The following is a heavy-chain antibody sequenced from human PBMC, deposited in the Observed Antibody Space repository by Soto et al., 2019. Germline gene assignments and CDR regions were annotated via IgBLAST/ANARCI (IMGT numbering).Heavy chain of an antibody. CDR2: MNPNSGNT. Sequence: QVQLVQSGAEVKKPGASVKVSCKASGYTFTSYDINWVRQATGQGLEWMGWMNPNSGNTGYAQKFQGRVTMTRTTSISTAYMELSSLRSEDTAVYYCARGLSGSGSYPGYYYYYGMDVWGQGTTVTVSS. D-gene: IGHD3-10*01. V-gene: IGHV1-8*01. CDR1: GYTFTSYD. J-gene: IGHJ6*02. CDR3: ARGLSGSGSYPGYYYYYGMDV.